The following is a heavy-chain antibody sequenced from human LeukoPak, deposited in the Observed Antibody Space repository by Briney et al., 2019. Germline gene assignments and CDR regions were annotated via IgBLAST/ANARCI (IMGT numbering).Heavy chain of an antibody. CDR2: IFSNDEK. Sequence: SGPTLVNPTETLTLTCTVSGFSLSNARMGVSWIRQPPGRALEWLAHIFSNDEKSYSTYLQSRLTISKDTSKSQVVLTMTNMDPVDTATYYCARIRGYCSSTSCYSWDFYQVFLFDYWGQGTLVTVSS. J-gene: IGHJ4*02. CDR3: ARIRGYCSSTSCYSWDFYQVFLFDY. CDR1: GFSLSNARMG. D-gene: IGHD2-2*01. V-gene: IGHV2-26*01.